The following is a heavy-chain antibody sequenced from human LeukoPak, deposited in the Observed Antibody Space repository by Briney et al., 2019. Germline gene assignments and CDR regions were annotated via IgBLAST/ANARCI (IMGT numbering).Heavy chain of an antibody. Sequence: ASVKVSCKASGGTFSSYAISWVRQAPGQGLEWMGWINPNSGGTNYAQKFQGRVTMTRNTSISTAYMELSSLRSEDTAVYYCARARVGATNGDAFDIWGQGTMVTVSS. CDR1: GGTFSSYA. CDR2: INPNSGGT. V-gene: IGHV1-8*02. D-gene: IGHD1-26*01. CDR3: ARARVGATNGDAFDI. J-gene: IGHJ3*02.